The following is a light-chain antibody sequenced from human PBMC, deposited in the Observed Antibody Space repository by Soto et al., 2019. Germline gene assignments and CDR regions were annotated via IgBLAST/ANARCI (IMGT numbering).Light chain of an antibody. V-gene: IGKV3-20*01. CDR1: QSVSNRY. Sequence: EIVLTQSPGTLSLSPGERATLSCRASQSVSNRYLAWYQQKPGQAPRLLIWGASSRTTGIPDRISGSGSGTDFTLTISRLEPEDFAVYYCQQYCSSPWTFGQGTKVEIK. CDR3: QQYCSSPWT. CDR2: GAS. J-gene: IGKJ1*01.